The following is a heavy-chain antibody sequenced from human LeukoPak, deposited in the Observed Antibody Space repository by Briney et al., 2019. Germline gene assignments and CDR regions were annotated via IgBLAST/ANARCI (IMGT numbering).Heavy chain of an antibody. CDR1: GGSFSGYY. Sequence: SETLSLTCAVYGGSFSGYYWSWIRQPPGKGLEWIGEINHSGSNNYNPSLKSRVTISVDTSKNQFSVKLSSVTAADTAVYYCASGGYSYGYFPFYWGQGTLVTVSS. V-gene: IGHV4-34*01. J-gene: IGHJ4*02. D-gene: IGHD5-18*01. CDR3: ASGGYSYGYFPFY. CDR2: INHSGSN.